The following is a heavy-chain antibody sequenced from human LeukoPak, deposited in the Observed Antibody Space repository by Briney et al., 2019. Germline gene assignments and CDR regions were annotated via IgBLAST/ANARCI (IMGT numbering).Heavy chain of an antibody. V-gene: IGHV3-23*03. J-gene: IGHJ4*02. CDR2: IYSAGGT. Sequence: SGGSLRLSCAASGFTFSSYAMSWVRQAPGKGLEWVSVIYSAGGTYYADSVKGRFTISRDNSKNTVYLQMNSLRAEDTAVYYCAREKSLWGQGTLVTVSS. CDR1: GFTFSSYA. CDR3: AREKSL.